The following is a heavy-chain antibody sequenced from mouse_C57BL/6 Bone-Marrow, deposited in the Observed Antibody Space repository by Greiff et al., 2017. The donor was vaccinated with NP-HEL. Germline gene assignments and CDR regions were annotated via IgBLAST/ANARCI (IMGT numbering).Heavy chain of an antibody. Sequence: VQLKQSGAELVRPGASVKLSCTASGFNIKDDYMHWVKQRPEQGLEWIGWIDPENGDTEYASKFQGKATITADTSSNTAYLQLSSLTSEDTAVYYCTTAPDALAWFAYWGQGTLVTVSA. J-gene: IGHJ3*01. V-gene: IGHV14-4*01. CDR2: IDPENGDT. D-gene: IGHD2-3*01. CDR3: TTAPDALAWFAY. CDR1: GFNIKDDY.